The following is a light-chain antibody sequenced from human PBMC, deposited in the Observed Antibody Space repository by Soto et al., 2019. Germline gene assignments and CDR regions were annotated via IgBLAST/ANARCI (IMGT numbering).Light chain of an antibody. CDR2: GAS. J-gene: IGKJ5*01. CDR3: QQYNNWIT. V-gene: IGKV3-15*01. CDR1: QSVSGN. Sequence: EIVMTQSPATLSVSPGERATLSCRASQSVSGNLAWYQQKPGQAPRLLIYGASTRATGIPARFSGSGSGTEFTLTISRLQSEDFAVYYCQQYNNWITFGQGTRLEIK.